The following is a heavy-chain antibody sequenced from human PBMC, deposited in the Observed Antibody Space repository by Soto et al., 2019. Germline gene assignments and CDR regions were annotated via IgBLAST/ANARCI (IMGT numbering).Heavy chain of an antibody. Sequence: SETLSLTCTVSGGSISSYYWSWIRQPPGKGLEWIGYIYYSGSTNYNPSLKSRVTISVDTSKNQFSLKLSSVTAADTAVYYCARDLPRISAAGYYYYYGMDVWGQGTTVTVSS. CDR1: GGSISSYY. J-gene: IGHJ6*02. D-gene: IGHD6-13*01. V-gene: IGHV4-59*01. CDR2: IYYSGST. CDR3: ARDLPRISAAGYYYYYGMDV.